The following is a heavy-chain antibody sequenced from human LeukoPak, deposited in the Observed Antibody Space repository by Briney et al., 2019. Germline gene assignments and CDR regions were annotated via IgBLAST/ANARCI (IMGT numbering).Heavy chain of an antibody. Sequence: ASVKVSCKVSGYTLTELSMHWVRQAPGKGLEWMGGFDPEDGETIYAQRFRGRVTMTEDTSTDTAYMELSSLRSEDTAVYYCATDPSGWYVFDYWGRGTLVTVSS. CDR2: FDPEDGET. V-gene: IGHV1-24*01. J-gene: IGHJ4*02. CDR3: ATDPSGWYVFDY. D-gene: IGHD6-19*01. CDR1: GYTLTELS.